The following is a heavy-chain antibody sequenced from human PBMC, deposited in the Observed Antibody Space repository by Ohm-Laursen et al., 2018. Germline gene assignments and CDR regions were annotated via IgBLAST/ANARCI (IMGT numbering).Heavy chain of an antibody. CDR3: ARQWCTNGVCYTAWFDP. V-gene: IGHV4-34*01. CDR2: INHSGST. D-gene: IGHD2-8*01. J-gene: IGHJ5*02. Sequence: SETLSLTCVVYGGSFSGYYWSWIRQPPGKGLEWIGEINHSGSTNYNPSLKSRVTISVDTSKNQFSLKLSSVTAADTAVYYCARQWCTNGVCYTAWFDPWGQGTLVTVSS. CDR1: GGSFSGYY.